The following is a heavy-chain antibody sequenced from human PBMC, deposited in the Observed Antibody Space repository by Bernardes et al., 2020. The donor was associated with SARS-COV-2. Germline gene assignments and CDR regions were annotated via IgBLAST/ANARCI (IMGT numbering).Heavy chain of an antibody. V-gene: IGHV4-59*01. D-gene: IGHD1-26*01. CDR3: TKDYAIPRVRPMGATQLDS. Sequence: SETLSLTCTVSGGSISSYYWSWIRQPPGKGLEWIGYIYYSGSTNYNPSLKSRVTISVDTSKNQFSLKLSSVTAADTAIYYCTKDYAIPRVRPMGATQLDSWGQGTLVIVSS. CDR2: IYYSGST. J-gene: IGHJ4*02. CDR1: GGSISSYY.